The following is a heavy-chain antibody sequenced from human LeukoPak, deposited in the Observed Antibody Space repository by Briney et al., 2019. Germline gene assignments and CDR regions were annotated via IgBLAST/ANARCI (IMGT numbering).Heavy chain of an antibody. CDR2: IYTSGST. Sequence: PSETLSLTCTVSGGSISSYYWSWIRQPAGKGLEWIGRIYTSGSTNYNPSLKSRVTMSVDTSKNQFSLKLSSVTAADTAVYYCARDRMVWGVRSEAYFSYWGQGTLVTVSS. CDR1: GGSISSYY. CDR3: ARDRMVWGVRSEAYFSY. D-gene: IGHD3-10*01. J-gene: IGHJ4*02. V-gene: IGHV4-4*07.